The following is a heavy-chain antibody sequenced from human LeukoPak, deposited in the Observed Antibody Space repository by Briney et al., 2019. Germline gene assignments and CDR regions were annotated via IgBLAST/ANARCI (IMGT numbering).Heavy chain of an antibody. J-gene: IGHJ4*02. CDR1: GFTFSSYW. Sequence: GGSLRLSCAASGFTFSSYWMSWVRQAPGKGLEWVANIKQDGSEKYYVDSVKGRFTISRDNAKNSLYLQMNSLRAEDTAVYYCARGLPPFDWLTNQAWGQGTLVTVSS. V-gene: IGHV3-7*01. CDR2: IKQDGSEK. CDR3: ARGLPPFDWLTNQA. D-gene: IGHD3-9*01.